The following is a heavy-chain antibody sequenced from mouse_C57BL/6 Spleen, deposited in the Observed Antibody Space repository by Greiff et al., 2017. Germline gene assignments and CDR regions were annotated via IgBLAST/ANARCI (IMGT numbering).Heavy chain of an antibody. CDR1: GYTFTSYW. J-gene: IGHJ4*01. D-gene: IGHD3-3*01. Sequence: QVQLQQPGAELVMPGASVKLSCKASGYTFTSYWMHWVKQRPGQGLEWIGEIDPSDSYTNYNQKFKGKSTLTVDKSSSTAYMQLSSLTSEDSAVXYCARSGDTGDYAMDYWGQGTSVTVSS. CDR2: IDPSDSYT. CDR3: ARSGDTGDYAMDY. V-gene: IGHV1-69*01.